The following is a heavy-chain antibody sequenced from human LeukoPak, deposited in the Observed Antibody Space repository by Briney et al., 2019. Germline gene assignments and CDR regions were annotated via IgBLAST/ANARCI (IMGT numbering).Heavy chain of an antibody. J-gene: IGHJ6*03. V-gene: IGHV3-11*04. D-gene: IGHD3-16*01. Sequence: GGSLRLSCAASGFTFNDYYMTWIRQVPGKGLEWVSTIKHIGPTTYYADSVKGRFTISRDNAKNSLFLQMSSLRADDTAIYYCARAGELRYMDVWGKGTAVTVSS. CDR1: GFTFNDYY. CDR3: ARAGELRYMDV. CDR2: IKHIGPTT.